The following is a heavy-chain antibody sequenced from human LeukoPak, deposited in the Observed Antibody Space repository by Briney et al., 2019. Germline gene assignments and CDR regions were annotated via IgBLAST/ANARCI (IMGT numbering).Heavy chain of an antibody. CDR1: GGTFSSYA. CDR3: ARGGAYYYDSSGYYLDY. Sequence: SVKVSCKASGGTFSSYAISWVRQAPGQGLEWMGGIIPIFGTANYAQKFQGRVTITTDESTSTAYMELSSLRSEDTAVYYCARGGAYYYDSSGYYLDYWGQGTLVTVSS. CDR2: IIPIFGTA. D-gene: IGHD3-22*01. V-gene: IGHV1-69*05. J-gene: IGHJ4*02.